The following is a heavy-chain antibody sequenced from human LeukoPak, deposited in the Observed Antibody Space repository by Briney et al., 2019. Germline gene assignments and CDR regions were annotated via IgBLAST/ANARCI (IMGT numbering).Heavy chain of an antibody. Sequence: PGGSLRLPCAASGFTFSSYEMNWVRQAPGKGLEWVSYISSSGSTIYYADSVKGRFTISRDNAKNSLYLQMNSLRAEDTAVYYCARGPPRGDSSGYYYPAYWGQGTLVTVSS. CDR1: GFTFSSYE. D-gene: IGHD3-22*01. J-gene: IGHJ4*02. CDR2: ISSSGSTI. V-gene: IGHV3-48*03. CDR3: ARGPPRGDSSGYYYPAY.